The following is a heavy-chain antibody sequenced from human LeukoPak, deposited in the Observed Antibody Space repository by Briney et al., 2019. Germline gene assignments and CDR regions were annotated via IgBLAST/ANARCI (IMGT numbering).Heavy chain of an antibody. Sequence: GGSLRLSCAASGFTFDDYAMHWVWQAPRKGLEWVSGINWNSDRIANSDSVKSRFTISRDNAKKSLYLQMNSLRAEDTALYYCTKGNSGYYSPFDYWGQGTLVTVSS. V-gene: IGHV3-9*01. J-gene: IGHJ4*02. CDR2: INWNSDRI. CDR1: GFTFDDYA. D-gene: IGHD3-22*01. CDR3: TKGNSGYYSPFDY.